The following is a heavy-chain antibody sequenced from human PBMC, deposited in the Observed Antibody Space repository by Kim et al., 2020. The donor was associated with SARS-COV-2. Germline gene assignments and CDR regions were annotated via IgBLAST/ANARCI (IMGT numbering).Heavy chain of an antibody. D-gene: IGHD2-15*01. V-gene: IGHV3-30*18. J-gene: IGHJ6*02. Sequence: GGSLRLSCAASGFTFSSYGMHWVRQAPGKGLEWVAVISYDGSNKYYADSVKGRFTISRDNSKNTLYLQMNSLRAEDTAVYYCAKREVVAAPHPYGMDVWGQGTTVTVSS. CDR3: AKREVVAAPHPYGMDV. CDR1: GFTFSSYG. CDR2: ISYDGSNK.